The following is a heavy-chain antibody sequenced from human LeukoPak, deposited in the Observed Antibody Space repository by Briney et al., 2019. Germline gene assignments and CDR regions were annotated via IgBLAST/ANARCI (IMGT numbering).Heavy chain of an antibody. CDR3: ARGTRTAGIAVAGVHFDY. Sequence: ASVKVSCKASGYTFTGYYMHWVRQAPGQGLEWLGWINPNSGGTNYAQKFQGRVTMTRDTSISTAYMELSRLRSDDTAVYCCARGTRTAGIAVAGVHFDYWGQGTLVTVSS. CDR1: GYTFTGYY. V-gene: IGHV1-2*02. CDR2: INPNSGGT. D-gene: IGHD6-19*01. J-gene: IGHJ4*02.